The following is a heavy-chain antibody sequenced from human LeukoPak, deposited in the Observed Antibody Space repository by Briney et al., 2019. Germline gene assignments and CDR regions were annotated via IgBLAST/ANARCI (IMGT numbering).Heavy chain of an antibody. CDR2: ISSSSSYI. CDR1: GFTFSSYS. Sequence: GGSLRLSCAASGFTFSSYSMNWVRQAPGKGLEWVSSISSSSSYIYYAASVKGRFTISRDNAKNSLYLQMNSLRAEDTAVYYCARDAPPWTLELLARYYYYYYMDVWGKGTTVTVSS. J-gene: IGHJ6*03. CDR3: ARDAPPWTLELLARYYYYYYMDV. V-gene: IGHV3-21*01. D-gene: IGHD1-7*01.